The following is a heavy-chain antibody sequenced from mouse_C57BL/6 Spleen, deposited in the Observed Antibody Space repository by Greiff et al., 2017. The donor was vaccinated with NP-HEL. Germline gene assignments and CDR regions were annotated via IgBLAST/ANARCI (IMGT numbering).Heavy chain of an antibody. CDR1: GFTFSSYT. D-gene: IGHD1-1*01. CDR2: ISGGGGKT. Sequence: VQLKESGGGLVKPGGSLKLSCAASGFTFSSYTMSWVRQTPEKRLEWVATISGGGGKTYYPDRLKGRFTISRDNAKNTQYLQMSSLRSEDPALYYCARQSTNYGSSPWFAYWGKGTLVTVSA. V-gene: IGHV5-9*01. J-gene: IGHJ3*01. CDR3: ARQSTNYGSSPWFAY.